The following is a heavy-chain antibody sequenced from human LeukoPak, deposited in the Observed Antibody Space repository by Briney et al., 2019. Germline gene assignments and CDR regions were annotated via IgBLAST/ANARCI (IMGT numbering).Heavy chain of an antibody. CDR3: ARDLGGWYPYFQH. D-gene: IGHD6-19*01. J-gene: IGHJ1*01. V-gene: IGHV4-4*07. CDR2: SQTSGST. Sequence: PSETLSLTCTVSGGSVSSYYWSWIRQPAGKGLQWIGRSQTSGSTDYNPSLKSRVTISVDTSKNQFSLKLSSVTAADTAVYYCARDLGGWYPYFQHWGQGTLVTVSS. CDR1: GGSVSSYY.